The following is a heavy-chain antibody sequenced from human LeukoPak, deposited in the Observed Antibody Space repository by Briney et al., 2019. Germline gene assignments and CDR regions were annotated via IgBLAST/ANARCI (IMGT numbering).Heavy chain of an antibody. V-gene: IGHV1-2*02. CDR1: GYTFTGYY. D-gene: IGHD1-26*01. Sequence: ASVKVSCKASGYTFTGYYMHWVRQAPGPGLEWMGWINPNSGGTSYAQKFQGRVTMTRDTSISTAYMELSRLRSDDTAVYYCARIPLYSGSYSSIDYWGQGTLVTVSS. J-gene: IGHJ4*02. CDR3: ARIPLYSGSYSSIDY. CDR2: INPNSGGT.